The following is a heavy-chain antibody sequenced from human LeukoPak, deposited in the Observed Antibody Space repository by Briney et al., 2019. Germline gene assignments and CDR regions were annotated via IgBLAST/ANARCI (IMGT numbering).Heavy chain of an antibody. CDR1: GYSISSGYF. Sequence: SETLSLTCSVSGYSISSGYFWGWIRQPPGKGLEWIGRIYHSGGTYYDPSLKSRVTISVDTSRNQFSLKLSSVTAADTAVYYCAREVTYSSSWPDAFDIWGQGTVVTVSS. J-gene: IGHJ3*02. V-gene: IGHV4-38-2*02. CDR2: IYHSGGT. D-gene: IGHD6-13*01. CDR3: AREVTYSSSWPDAFDI.